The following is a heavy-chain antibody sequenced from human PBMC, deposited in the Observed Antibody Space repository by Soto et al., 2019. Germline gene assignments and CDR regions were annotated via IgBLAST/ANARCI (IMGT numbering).Heavy chain of an antibody. CDR1: GYTFTSAA. Sequence: ASVKVSCKASGYTFTSAAMHWLRQAAGQRPEWMGWINAGNGNTKYSQKFQGRVTITRDISASTVYMEMSSLRSDDTAVYYCARELQGLYYFDYWGQGTLVTVSS. V-gene: IGHV1-3*01. CDR2: INAGNGNT. CDR3: ARELQGLYYFDY. J-gene: IGHJ4*02. D-gene: IGHD4-4*01.